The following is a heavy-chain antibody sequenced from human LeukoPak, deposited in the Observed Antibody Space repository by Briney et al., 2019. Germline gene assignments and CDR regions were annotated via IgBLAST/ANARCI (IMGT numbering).Heavy chain of an antibody. Sequence: GGSLRLSCAASGFTFNSYAMHWVRQAPGKGLEWVTIISHDGSNKYYADSVKGRFTISRDNSKNTLYLEMNSLRPEDTALFYCAKDTGGYGYYFDSWGQGTLVTVSS. V-gene: IGHV3-30*04. CDR3: AKDTGGYGYYFDS. CDR2: ISHDGSNK. J-gene: IGHJ4*02. CDR1: GFTFNSYA. D-gene: IGHD5-12*01.